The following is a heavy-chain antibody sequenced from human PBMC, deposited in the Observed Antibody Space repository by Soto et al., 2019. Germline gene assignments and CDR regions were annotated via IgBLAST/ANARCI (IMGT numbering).Heavy chain of an antibody. J-gene: IGHJ5*02. CDR1: GGSVSSGSYY. V-gene: IGHV4-61*01. CDR3: ARGRYYYDSSGYYPTNWFDP. Sequence: SETLSLTCTVSGGSVSSGSYYWSWIRQPPGKGLEWIGYIYYSGSTNYNPSLKSRVTISVDTSKNQFSLKLSSVTAADTAVYYCARGRYYYDSSGYYPTNWFDPWGQGTLVTVSS. CDR2: IYYSGST. D-gene: IGHD3-22*01.